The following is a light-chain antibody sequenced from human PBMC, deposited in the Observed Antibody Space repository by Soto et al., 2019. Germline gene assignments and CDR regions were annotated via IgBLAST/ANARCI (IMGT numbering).Light chain of an antibody. CDR2: GAS. Sequence: EIVLTQSPGTLSLSPGERATLSCRASQSVSSSYLAWYQQKLGRAPRLLIYGASSRATGIPDRFSGSGSATDFTLTISRLEPEDFAVYYCQQYGSSPYTFGQGTKLDIK. V-gene: IGKV3-20*01. J-gene: IGKJ2*01. CDR3: QQYGSSPYT. CDR1: QSVSSSY.